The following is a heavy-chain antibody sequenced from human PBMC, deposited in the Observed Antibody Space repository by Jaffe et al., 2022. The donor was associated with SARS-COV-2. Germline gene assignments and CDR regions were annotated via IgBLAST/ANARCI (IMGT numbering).Heavy chain of an antibody. D-gene: IGHD1-26*01. J-gene: IGHJ4*02. V-gene: IGHV3-33*01. CDR3: ARGPSGSYVGVAY. Sequence: QVQLVESGGGVVQPGRSLRLSCAASGFTFSSHGMHWVRQAPGKGLEWVAALWYDGSNENYAGSVKGRFTISRDNSKNTLYLQMNSLKVEDTAVYYCARGPSGSYVGVAYWGQGTLVTVSS. CDR2: LWYDGSNE. CDR1: GFTFSSHG.